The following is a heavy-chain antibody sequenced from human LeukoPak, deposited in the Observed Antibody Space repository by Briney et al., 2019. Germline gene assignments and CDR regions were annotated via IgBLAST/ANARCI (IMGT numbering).Heavy chain of an antibody. Sequence: GGSLRLSCAASGFTFSSYWMSWVRQAPGKGLEWVANIKQDGSEKYYVDSVKGRFTISRDNAKNSLYLQMNSLRAEDTAVYYCALRYSSGWLPYYYFDYWGQGTLVTVSS. D-gene: IGHD6-19*01. CDR3: ALRYSSGWLPYYYFDY. V-gene: IGHV3-7*01. CDR1: GFTFSSYW. CDR2: IKQDGSEK. J-gene: IGHJ4*02.